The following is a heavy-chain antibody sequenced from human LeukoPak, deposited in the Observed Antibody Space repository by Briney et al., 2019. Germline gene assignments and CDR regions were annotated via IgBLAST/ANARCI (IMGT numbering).Heavy chain of an antibody. CDR1: GFTFSSYS. CDR2: ISSSSSYI. J-gene: IGHJ3*02. CDR3: ASSLKTDAFDI. V-gene: IGHV3-21*01. Sequence: GGSLRLSCAASGFTFSSYSMNWVRQAPGKGLEWVSSISSSSSYIYYADSVKGRFTISRDNAKNSLYLQMNSLRAEDTAVYYCASSLKTDAFDIWGQGIMVTVSS.